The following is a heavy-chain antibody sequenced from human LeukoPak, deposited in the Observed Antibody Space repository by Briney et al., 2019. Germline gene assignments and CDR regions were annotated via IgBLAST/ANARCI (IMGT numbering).Heavy chain of an antibody. CDR2: INPSGGST. Sequence: ASVKVSCKASGYTFTSYYMRWGRQAPGQGLEWMGIINPSGGSTSYAQKFQGRVTMTRDTSTSTVYMELSSLRSEDTAVYYCARDRYYYDSSGYIRGISFDYWGQGTLVTVSS. CDR1: GYTFTSYY. CDR3: ARDRYYYDSSGYIRGISFDY. D-gene: IGHD3-22*01. V-gene: IGHV1-46*01. J-gene: IGHJ4*02.